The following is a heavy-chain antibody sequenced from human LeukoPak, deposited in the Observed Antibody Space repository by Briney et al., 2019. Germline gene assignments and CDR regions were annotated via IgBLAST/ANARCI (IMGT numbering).Heavy chain of an antibody. D-gene: IGHD1-1*01. J-gene: IGHJ6*02. CDR2: ISYDGGNK. CDR1: GFTFSSYA. V-gene: IGHV3-30*04. Sequence: GRSLRLSCAASGFTFSSYAMHWVRQAPGKGLEWVAVISYDGGNKYYADSAKGRFTISRDNSKNTLYLQMNSLRAEDTAVYYCAKVLEPYYYGMDVWGQGTTVTVSS. CDR3: AKVLEPYYYGMDV.